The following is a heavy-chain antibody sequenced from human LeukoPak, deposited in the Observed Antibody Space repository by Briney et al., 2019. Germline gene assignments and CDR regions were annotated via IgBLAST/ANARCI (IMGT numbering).Heavy chain of an antibody. J-gene: IGHJ4*02. CDR2: INHSGST. CDR3: ASVPEVGATGGNDY. Sequence: ASETLSLTCAGYGGSFSGYYWSWNRQPPGKGLEWIGEINHSGSTNYNPSLKSRVTISVDTSKNQFSLKLSSVTAADTAVYYCASVPEVGATGGNDYWGQGTLVTVSS. V-gene: IGHV4-34*01. D-gene: IGHD1-26*01. CDR1: GGSFSGYY.